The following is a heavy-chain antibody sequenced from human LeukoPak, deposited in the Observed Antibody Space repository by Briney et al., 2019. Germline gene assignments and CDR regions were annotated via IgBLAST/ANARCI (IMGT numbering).Heavy chain of an antibody. J-gene: IGHJ5*02. CDR2: ISGSGGST. V-gene: IGHV3-23*01. CDR1: GFTFSSYA. Sequence: GGFLRLSCAASGFTFSSYAMSWVRQAPGKGLEWVSAISGSGGSTYYADSVKGRFTISRDNSKNTLYLQMNSLRAEDTAVYYCAKDSYCTNGVCYPLNRFDPWGQGTLVTVSS. CDR3: AKDSYCTNGVCYPLNRFDP. D-gene: IGHD2-8*01.